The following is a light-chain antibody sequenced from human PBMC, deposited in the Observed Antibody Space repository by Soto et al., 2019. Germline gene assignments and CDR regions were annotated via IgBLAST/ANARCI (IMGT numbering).Light chain of an antibody. CDR3: QQYDNVPLT. V-gene: IGKV1-33*01. CDR2: EAS. CDR1: QDITND. J-gene: IGKJ4*01. Sequence: DIQMTQSPSSLSASVGDRVTITCQASQDITNDLNWYQQKPGKAPKVLIYEASNLETGVPSRFSGSGSGTDFTFPISSLQPEDIVTYFCQQYDNVPLTFGGGTKVEIK.